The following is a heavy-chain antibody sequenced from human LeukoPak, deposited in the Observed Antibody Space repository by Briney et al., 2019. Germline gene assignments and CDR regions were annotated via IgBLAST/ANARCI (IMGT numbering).Heavy chain of an antibody. D-gene: IGHD1-7*01. Sequence: PGGSLTLSCAASGFTFSSYWMSCVRQAPGEGLEEWANIKQDGSEKYYVDSVKGRFTISRDNAKNSLYLQMNSLRAEDTAVYYCARDVLLITGTFYYYYYGMDVWGQGTTVTVSS. V-gene: IGHV3-7*01. CDR1: GFTFSSYW. J-gene: IGHJ6*02. CDR3: ARDVLLITGTFYYYYYGMDV. CDR2: IKQDGSEK.